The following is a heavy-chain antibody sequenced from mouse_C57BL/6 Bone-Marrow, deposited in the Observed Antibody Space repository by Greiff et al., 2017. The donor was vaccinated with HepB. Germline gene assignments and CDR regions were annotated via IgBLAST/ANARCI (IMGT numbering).Heavy chain of an antibody. CDR1: GFNIKDYY. CDR3: ARTLYDGSRDY. J-gene: IGHJ2*01. Sequence: VQLQQSGAELVKPGASVKLSCTASGFNIKDYYMHWVKQRTEQGLEWIGRIDPEDGETKYAPKFQGKAPITADTSSNTVYLQLSSQASEDTAVYYCARTLYDGSRDYWGQGTTLTVSS. V-gene: IGHV14-2*01. CDR2: IDPEDGET. D-gene: IGHD1-1*01.